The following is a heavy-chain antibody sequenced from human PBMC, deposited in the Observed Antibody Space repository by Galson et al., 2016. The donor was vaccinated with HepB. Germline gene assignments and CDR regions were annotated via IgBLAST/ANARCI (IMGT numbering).Heavy chain of an antibody. D-gene: IGHD6-13*01. CDR3: AREYAPAAGGGFDH. Sequence: SLRLSCAASGFNFSTNSMNWVRQAPGKGLGWVSYIGGTTTTIFYADSVKGRFTISRDNAKDSLYLQMNDLRVEDSAMYYCAREYAPAAGGGFDHWGQGTLVTVS. J-gene: IGHJ4*02. CDR1: GFNFSTNS. CDR2: IGGTTTTI. V-gene: IGHV3-48*04.